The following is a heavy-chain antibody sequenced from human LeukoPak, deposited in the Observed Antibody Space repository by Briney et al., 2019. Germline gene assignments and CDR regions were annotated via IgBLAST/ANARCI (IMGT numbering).Heavy chain of an antibody. CDR2: IIPIFGTA. CDR3: ASSSGSYRVPGKFDY. J-gene: IGHJ4*02. CDR1: GGTFSSYA. V-gene: IGHV1-69*13. D-gene: IGHD1-26*01. Sequence: GASVKVSCKPSGGTFSSYAISWVRQAPGQGLEWMGGIIPIFGTANYAQKFQGRVTITADESTSTAYMELSSLGSEDTAVYYCASSSGSYRVPGKFDYWGQGTLVTVSS.